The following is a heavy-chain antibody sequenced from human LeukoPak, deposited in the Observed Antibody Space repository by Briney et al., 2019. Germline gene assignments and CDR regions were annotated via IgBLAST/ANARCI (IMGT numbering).Heavy chain of an antibody. CDR3: ARVGGYYDSSGRDNWFDP. Sequence: SVKVSCKASGGTFSSYAISWVRQAPGQGLEWMGGIIPIFGTANYAQKFQGRVTITTGESTSTAYMELSSLRSEDTAVYYCARVGGYYDSSGRDNWFDPWGQGTLVTVSS. CDR2: IIPIFGTA. V-gene: IGHV1-69*05. J-gene: IGHJ5*02. CDR1: GGTFSSYA. D-gene: IGHD3-22*01.